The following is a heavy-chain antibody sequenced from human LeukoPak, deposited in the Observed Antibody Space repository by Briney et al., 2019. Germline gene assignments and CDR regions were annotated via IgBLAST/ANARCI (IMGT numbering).Heavy chain of an antibody. D-gene: IGHD1-26*01. V-gene: IGHV3-66*02. CDR2: IYSGDST. CDR1: GFTVSSNY. Sequence: GGSLRRSCAASGFTVSSNYMIWLRQAPGKGLEWVSVIYSGDSTYYADSVKGRFTISRDNSKNTLYLQMNSLRAEDTAVYYCARDPPYSGSYSYYCFYWGQGTLVSVSS. CDR3: ARDPPYSGSYSYYCFY. J-gene: IGHJ4*02.